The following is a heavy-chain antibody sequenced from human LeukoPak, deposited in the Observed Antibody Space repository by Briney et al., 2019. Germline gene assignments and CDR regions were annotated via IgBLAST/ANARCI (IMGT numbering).Heavy chain of an antibody. CDR2: ISSSSSYI. CDR1: GFTFSDYY. D-gene: IGHD3-22*01. J-gene: IGHJ4*02. CDR3: ARDSSGYYHGLFDY. Sequence: GGSLRLSCAASGFTFSDYYMSWIRQAPGKGLEWVSSISSSSSYIYYADSVKGRFTISRDNAKNSLYLQMNSLRAEDTAVYYCARDSSGYYHGLFDYWGQGTLVTVSS. V-gene: IGHV3-11*06.